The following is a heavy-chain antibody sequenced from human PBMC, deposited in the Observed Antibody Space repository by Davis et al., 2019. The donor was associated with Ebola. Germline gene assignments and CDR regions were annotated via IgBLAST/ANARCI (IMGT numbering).Heavy chain of an antibody. V-gene: IGHV4-61*01. CDR1: GGSVSSGSYY. J-gene: IGHJ4*02. CDR3: VRGPVRYYFDY. CDR2: IYYSGST. Sequence: MPSETLSLTCTVSGGSVSSGSYYWSWIRQPPGKGLEWIGYIYYSGSTNYNPSLKSRVTISVDTSKNQFSLKLRSVTAADTAVYYCVRGPVRYYFDYWGQGTLGTVSS.